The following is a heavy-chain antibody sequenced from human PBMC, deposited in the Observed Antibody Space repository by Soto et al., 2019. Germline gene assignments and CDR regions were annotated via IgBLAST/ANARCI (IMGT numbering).Heavy chain of an antibody. CDR2: ISGSGGST. Sequence: GGSLRLSCAASGFTFSSYAMSWVRQAPGKGLEWVSAISGSGGSTYYADSVKGRFTISRDNSKNTLYLQMNSLRAEDTAVYYCAKARPEVSDFWSGYYYYYGMDVWGQGTTVTVSS. V-gene: IGHV3-23*01. CDR1: GFTFSSYA. D-gene: IGHD3-3*01. J-gene: IGHJ6*02. CDR3: AKARPEVSDFWSGYYYYYGMDV.